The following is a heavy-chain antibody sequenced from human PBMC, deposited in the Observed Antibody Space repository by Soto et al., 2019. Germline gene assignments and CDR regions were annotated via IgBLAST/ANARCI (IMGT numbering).Heavy chain of an antibody. CDR2: INHSGST. Sequence: PSETLSLTCAVYGGSFSGYYWSWIRQPPGKGLEWIGEINHSGSTNYNPSLKSRVTISVDTSKNQFSLKLSSVTAADTAVYCCARGGYYYGMDVWGQGTTVTVSS. J-gene: IGHJ6*02. V-gene: IGHV4-34*01. CDR1: GGSFSGYY. CDR3: ARGGYYYGMDV.